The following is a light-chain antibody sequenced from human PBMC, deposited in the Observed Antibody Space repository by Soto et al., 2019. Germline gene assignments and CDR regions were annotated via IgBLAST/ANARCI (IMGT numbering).Light chain of an antibody. CDR1: QGISSY. CDR3: QQHNSYPLT. Sequence: DIQLTQSPSFLSASVGDRVTITCRASQGISSYLAWYQQKPGKAPKLLIYAASTLQSGVPSRFRGSGSGTEFTITISSLQPEDFATYYCQQHNSYPLTFGGGTKVEIK. CDR2: AAS. J-gene: IGKJ4*01. V-gene: IGKV1-9*01.